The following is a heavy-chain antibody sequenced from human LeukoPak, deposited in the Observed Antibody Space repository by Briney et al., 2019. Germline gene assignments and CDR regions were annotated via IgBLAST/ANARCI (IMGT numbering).Heavy chain of an antibody. J-gene: IGHJ4*02. D-gene: IGHD6-13*01. CDR1: GGSISSGGYY. Sequence: PSQTLSLTCTVSGGSISSGGYYWSWIRQPPGKGLEWIGRIYTSGSTNYNPSLKSRVTISVDTSKNQFSLKLSSVAAADTAVYYCAREGIAAARGFDYWGQGTLVTVSS. V-gene: IGHV4-61*02. CDR2: IYTSGST. CDR3: AREGIAAARGFDY.